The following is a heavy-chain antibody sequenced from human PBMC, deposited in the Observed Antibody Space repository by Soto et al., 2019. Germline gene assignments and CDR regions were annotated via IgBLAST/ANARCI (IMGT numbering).Heavy chain of an antibody. J-gene: IGHJ3*02. D-gene: IGHD3-3*01. CDR1: GFTFSSYS. CDR2: IRSSSSTI. Sequence: GGSLRLSCAASGFTFSSYSMNWVRQAPGKGLEWVSYIRSSSSTIYYADSVKGRFTISRDNAKNSLYLQMNSLRAEDTAVYYCARDYVLRFLEWPVISSGAFDIWGQGTMVTVSS. CDR3: ARDYVLRFLEWPVISSGAFDI. V-gene: IGHV3-48*01.